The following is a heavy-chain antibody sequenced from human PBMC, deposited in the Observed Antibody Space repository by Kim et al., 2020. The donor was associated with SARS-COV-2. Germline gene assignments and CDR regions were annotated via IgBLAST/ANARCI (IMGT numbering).Heavy chain of an antibody. D-gene: IGHD2-8*02. CDR3: ARAGSLDSTGGVLFDY. CDR2: INHSGST. V-gene: IGHV4-34*01. Sequence: SETLSLTCAAYGGSFSGYYWSWIRQPPGKGLEWIGEINHSGSTNYNPSLKSRVTISVDTSKNQFSLKLSSVTAADTAVYYCARAGSLDSTGGVLFDYWGQGTLVTVSS. CDR1: GGSFSGYY. J-gene: IGHJ4*02.